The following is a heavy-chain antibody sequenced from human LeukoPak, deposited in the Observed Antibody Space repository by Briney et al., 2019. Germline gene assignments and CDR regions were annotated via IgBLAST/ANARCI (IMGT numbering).Heavy chain of an antibody. CDR3: ASGSERWLQFARDAFDI. Sequence: SETLSLTCTVSGVPISTYYWSWIRQPPGKGLEWIGYIYYSGSTNYNPSLKSRVTISVDTSKNQFYLKLSSVTAADTAVYYCASGSERWLQFARDAFDIWGPGTMVTVSS. J-gene: IGHJ3*02. D-gene: IGHD5-24*01. V-gene: IGHV4-59*08. CDR2: IYYSGST. CDR1: GVPISTYY.